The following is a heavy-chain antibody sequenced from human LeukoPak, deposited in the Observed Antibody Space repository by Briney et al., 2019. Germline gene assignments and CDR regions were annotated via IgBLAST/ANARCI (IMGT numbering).Heavy chain of an antibody. Sequence: RGESLKISCKGSGYSFTSYWIGWVRQMPGKGLEWMGIIYPGDSDTRYSPSFQGQVTISADKSISTAYLQWSSLKASDTAMYYSARQGVAAGTIWFDPGGQATLVTVSS. V-gene: IGHV5-51*01. D-gene: IGHD6-13*01. CDR2: IYPGDSDT. J-gene: IGHJ5*02. CDR1: GYSFTSYW. CDR3: ARQGVAAGTIWFDP.